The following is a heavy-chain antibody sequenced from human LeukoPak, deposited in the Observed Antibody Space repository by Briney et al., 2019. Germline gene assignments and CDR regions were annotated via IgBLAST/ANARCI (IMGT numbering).Heavy chain of an antibody. Sequence: TSETLSLTCAVYGGSFSGYYWSWIRQPPGKGLEWIGEINHSGSTDYNPSLKSRVTISVDTSKDQFSPKLSSVTAADTAVYYCARGSHTGHIVVVVAASYMDVWGKGTTVTVSS. D-gene: IGHD2-15*01. CDR3: ARGSHTGHIVVVVAASYMDV. V-gene: IGHV4-34*01. CDR1: GGSFSGYY. J-gene: IGHJ6*03. CDR2: INHSGST.